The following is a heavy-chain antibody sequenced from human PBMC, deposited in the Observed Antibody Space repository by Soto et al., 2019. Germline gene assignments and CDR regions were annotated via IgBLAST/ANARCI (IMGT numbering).Heavy chain of an antibody. Sequence: ASVKVSCKASGYTFTSYAIHWVRQAPGQRLEWMGWINVGNGNTKYSQKFQGRVTITRDTSASTAYMELSSLRSEDTAVYYCARSVGAALSDYWGEGTLVTFSS. V-gene: IGHV1-3*01. D-gene: IGHD1-26*01. CDR1: GYTFTSYA. CDR2: INVGNGNT. J-gene: IGHJ4*02. CDR3: ARSVGAALSDY.